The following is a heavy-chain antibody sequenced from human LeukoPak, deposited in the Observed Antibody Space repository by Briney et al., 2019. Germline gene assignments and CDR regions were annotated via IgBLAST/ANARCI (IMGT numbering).Heavy chain of an antibody. Sequence: GGSLRLSCAASGFTFSGYWMTWVRQAPGKGLEWVANIVPDGSEKYYVEPVRGRFTISRDNAKNSLYLQMKSLRAEDMAVYYCAREGIAAAGIDYYYYMDVWGKGTTVTISS. CDR1: GFTFSGYW. CDR3: AREGIAAAGIDYYYYMDV. CDR2: IVPDGSEK. J-gene: IGHJ6*03. D-gene: IGHD6-13*01. V-gene: IGHV3-7*01.